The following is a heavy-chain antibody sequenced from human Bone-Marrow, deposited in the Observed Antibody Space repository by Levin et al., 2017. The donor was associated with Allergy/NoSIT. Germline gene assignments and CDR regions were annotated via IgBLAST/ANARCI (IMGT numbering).Heavy chain of an antibody. CDR1: GFTFSSYG. Sequence: GGSLRLSCAASGFTFSSYGMHWVRQAPGKGLEWVAVISYDGSNKYYADSVKGRFTISRDNSKNTLYLQMNSLRAEDTAVYYCAKGPRVWQWLVPSWFDPWGQGTLVTVSS. J-gene: IGHJ5*02. CDR2: ISYDGSNK. V-gene: IGHV3-30*18. CDR3: AKGPRVWQWLVPSWFDP. D-gene: IGHD6-19*01.